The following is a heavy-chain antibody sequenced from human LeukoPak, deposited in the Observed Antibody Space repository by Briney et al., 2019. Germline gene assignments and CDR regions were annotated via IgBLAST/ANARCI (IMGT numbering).Heavy chain of an antibody. D-gene: IGHD3-3*01. Sequence: PSETLSLTCTVSGGSISSYYWSWIRQPPGKGLEWIGYIYYSGSTNYNPSLKSRVTISVDTSKNQFSLKLSSVTAADTAVYYCARPAYYDFWSGYPGASDIWGQGTMVTVSS. V-gene: IGHV4-59*08. CDR3: ARPAYYDFWSGYPGASDI. J-gene: IGHJ3*02. CDR2: IYYSGST. CDR1: GGSISSYY.